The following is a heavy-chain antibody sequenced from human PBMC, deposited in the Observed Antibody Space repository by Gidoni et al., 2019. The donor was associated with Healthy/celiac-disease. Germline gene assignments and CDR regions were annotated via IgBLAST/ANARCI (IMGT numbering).Heavy chain of an antibody. D-gene: IGHD3-22*01. J-gene: IGHJ3*02. CDR2: IYYSGST. V-gene: IGHV4-59*01. Sequence: QVQLQESGPGLVKPSETLSLTCTVSGGSISSYYWSWIRQPPGKGLEWIGYIYYSGSTNYNPSLKSRVTISVDTSKNQFSLKLSSVTAADTAVYYCARDQGDYDSVGAFDIWGQGTMVTVSS. CDR1: GGSISSYY. CDR3: ARDQGDYDSVGAFDI.